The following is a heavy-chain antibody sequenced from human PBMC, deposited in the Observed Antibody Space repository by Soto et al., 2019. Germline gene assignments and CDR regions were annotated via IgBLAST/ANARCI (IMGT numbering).Heavy chain of an antibody. CDR1: GFTFSSYA. CDR2: ISGSGGST. J-gene: IGHJ4*02. Sequence: PGGSLRLSCAASGFTFSSYAMIWVRQAPGKGLEWVSAISGSGGSTYYADSVKGRFTISRDNSKNTLYLQMNSLRAEDTAVYYCAKDQGSSWYGEDYWGQGTLVTVSS. D-gene: IGHD6-13*01. V-gene: IGHV3-23*01. CDR3: AKDQGSSWYGEDY.